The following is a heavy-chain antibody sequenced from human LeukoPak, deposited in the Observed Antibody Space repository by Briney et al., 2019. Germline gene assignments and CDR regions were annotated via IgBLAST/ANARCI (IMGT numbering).Heavy chain of an antibody. CDR1: GFTFSSYA. J-gene: IGHJ4*02. CDR2: ISGSGGRT. V-gene: IGHV3-23*01. CDR3: ARYYDSSGYYWGHFDY. Sequence: GACLRLSCAAAGFTFSSYAMSWVRQAAGKGLEWVAAISGSGGRTYYADSVKGRFTISRDNSKNTLYLQMNSLRAEDTAVYYCARYYDSSGYYWGHFDYWGQGTLVTVSS. D-gene: IGHD3-22*01.